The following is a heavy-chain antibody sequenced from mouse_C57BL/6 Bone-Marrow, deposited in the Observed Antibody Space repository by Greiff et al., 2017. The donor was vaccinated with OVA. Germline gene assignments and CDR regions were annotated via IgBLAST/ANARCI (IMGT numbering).Heavy chain of an antibody. CDR3: ARDQYYGSSYFDY. Sequence: EVQLVESGGGLVKPGGSLKLSCAASGFTFSSYAMSWVRQTPEKRLEWVATISDGGSYTYYPDNVKGRFTISRDNAKNNLYLQMSHLKSEDTAMYYCARDQYYGSSYFDYWGQGTTLTVSS. J-gene: IGHJ2*01. V-gene: IGHV5-4*01. CDR2: ISDGGSYT. D-gene: IGHD1-1*01. CDR1: GFTFSSYA.